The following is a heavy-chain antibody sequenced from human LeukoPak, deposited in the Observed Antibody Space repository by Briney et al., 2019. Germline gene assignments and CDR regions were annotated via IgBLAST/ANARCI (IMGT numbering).Heavy chain of an antibody. CDR2: ISYDGSNK. J-gene: IGHJ4*02. Sequence: GGSLRLSCAASGLTFSSYAMHWVRQAPGKGLEWVAVISYDGSNKYYADSVKGRFTISRDNSKNTLYLQMNSLRAEDTAVYYCARASYYYDSSCDYWGQGTLVTVSS. CDR1: GLTFSSYA. V-gene: IGHV3-30*04. D-gene: IGHD3-22*01. CDR3: ARASYYYDSSCDY.